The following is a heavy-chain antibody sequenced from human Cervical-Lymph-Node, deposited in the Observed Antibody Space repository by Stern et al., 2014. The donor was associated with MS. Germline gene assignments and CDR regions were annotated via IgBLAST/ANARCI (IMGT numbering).Heavy chain of an antibody. CDR1: SGSISSGGYD. Sequence: QVQLQESGPGLVKPSQTLSLTCTVSSGSISSGGYDWAWIRQYPRRGLEWIGYIFSSGSTFYNTSLKSRVTISLDTSKNQFFLRLTSVTAADTAVYYCAREHYYGAGSQHGMDVWGQGTTVTVSS. J-gene: IGHJ6*02. CDR2: IFSSGST. CDR3: AREHYYGAGSQHGMDV. D-gene: IGHD3-10*01. V-gene: IGHV4-31*03.